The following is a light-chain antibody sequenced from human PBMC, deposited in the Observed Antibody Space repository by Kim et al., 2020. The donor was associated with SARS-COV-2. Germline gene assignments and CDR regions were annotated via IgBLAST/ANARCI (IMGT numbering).Light chain of an antibody. V-gene: IGLV3-1*01. CDR1: KLGNKY. CDR2: EDT. Sequence: VFPGQTASISCSGDKLGNKYAYWYQQKPGQSPVVVIYEDTKRPSGIPERFSGSNSGNTATLTISGTQAMDEADYYCQAWDSSTAVFGTGTKVTVL. J-gene: IGLJ1*01. CDR3: QAWDSSTAV.